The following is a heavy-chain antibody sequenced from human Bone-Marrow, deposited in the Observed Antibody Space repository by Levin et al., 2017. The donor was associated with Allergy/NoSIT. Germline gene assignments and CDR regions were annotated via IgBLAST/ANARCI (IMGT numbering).Heavy chain of an antibody. CDR2: IKQDGSES. Sequence: GGSLRLSCAASEFTFSNYWMSWVRQSPGKGLEWVANIKQDGSESYYVHSVRGRFTISRDNANKSLYLQMNGLRAEDTAVYYCARVAARNIYYYYGMDVWGQGTTVTVSS. J-gene: IGHJ6*02. D-gene: IGHD6-6*01. CDR3: ARVAARNIYYYYGMDV. V-gene: IGHV3-7*01. CDR1: EFTFSNYW.